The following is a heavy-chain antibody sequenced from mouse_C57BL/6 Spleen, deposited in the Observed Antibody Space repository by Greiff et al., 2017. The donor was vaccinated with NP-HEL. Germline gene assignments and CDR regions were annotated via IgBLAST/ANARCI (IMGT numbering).Heavy chain of an antibody. CDR3: AFSIYDGYYPSY. J-gene: IGHJ3*01. D-gene: IGHD2-3*01. CDR2: IDPSDSET. V-gene: IGHV1-52*01. CDR1: GYTFTSYW. Sequence: QVQLQQPGAELVRPGSSVKLSCKASGYTFTSYWMHWVKQRPIQGLEWIGNIDPSDSETHYNQKFKDKATLTVDKSSSTAYMQLSSLTSEDSAVYYCAFSIYDGYYPSYWGQGTLVTVSA.